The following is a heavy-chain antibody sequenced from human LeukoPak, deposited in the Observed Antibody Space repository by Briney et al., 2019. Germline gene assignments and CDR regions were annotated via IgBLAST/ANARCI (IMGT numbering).Heavy chain of an antibody. Sequence: ASVKVSCKASGNTFTTYYIYWVRQAPGQGLEWMGWISGYDGNTNYAQKIRGRVTMTTDTSTSTAYMDLRSLRSDDTALYYCARTVTTSSYYFDYWGQGTLVTVSS. CDR3: ARTVTTSSYYFDY. CDR1: GNTFTTYY. CDR2: ISGYDGNT. J-gene: IGHJ4*02. V-gene: IGHV1-18*04. D-gene: IGHD4-17*01.